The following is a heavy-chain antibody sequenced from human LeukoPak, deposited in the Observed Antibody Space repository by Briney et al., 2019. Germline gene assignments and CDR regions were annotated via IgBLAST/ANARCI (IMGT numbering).Heavy chain of an antibody. D-gene: IGHD3-16*02. Sequence: PGGSLRLSCAASRFTFSDFYMSSFSDFYMSWIRQAPGKGLEWVSYISDSGTTTYYADSVKGRFTISRDNAKNSLYLQMNSLRAEDTAVYYCARDPGSYRYVLDYWGQGTLVTVSS. J-gene: IGHJ4*02. V-gene: IGHV3-11*01. CDR2: ISDSGTTT. CDR3: ARDPGSYRYVLDY. CDR1: RFTFSDFY.